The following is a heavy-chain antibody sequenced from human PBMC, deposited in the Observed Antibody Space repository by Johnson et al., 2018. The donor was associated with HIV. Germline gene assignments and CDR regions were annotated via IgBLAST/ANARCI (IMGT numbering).Heavy chain of an antibody. Sequence: VQLVESGGGLVQPGGSLRLSCVASGFTFSSYWMHWVRQAPGKGLVWVSRINSDGSSTSYADSVKGRFTISRDNAKNTLYLQMNSLRAEDTAVYYCARARSIVVVPAAIGSYAFDIWGQGTMVNVSS. CDR1: GFTFSSYW. CDR3: ARARSIVVVPAAIGSYAFDI. V-gene: IGHV3-74*02. J-gene: IGHJ3*02. CDR2: INSDGSST. D-gene: IGHD2-2*01.